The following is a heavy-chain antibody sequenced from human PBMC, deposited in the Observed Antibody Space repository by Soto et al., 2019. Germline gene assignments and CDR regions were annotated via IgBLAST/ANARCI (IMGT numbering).Heavy chain of an antibody. CDR2: INPNSGGT. V-gene: IGHV1-2*04. CDR3: ARGTYYYDSSGYAYYFDY. Sequence: ASVKVSCKASGYTFTGYYMHWVRQAPGQGLEWMGWINPNSGGTNYAQKFQGWVTMTRDTSISTAYMELSRLRSDDTAVYYCARGTYYYDSSGYAYYFDYWGQGTLVTVSS. D-gene: IGHD3-22*01. J-gene: IGHJ4*02. CDR1: GYTFTGYY.